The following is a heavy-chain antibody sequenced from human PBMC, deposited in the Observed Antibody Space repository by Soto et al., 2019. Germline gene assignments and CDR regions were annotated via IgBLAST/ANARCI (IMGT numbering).Heavy chain of an antibody. CDR1: GASITDNY. CDR2: VHYSGLA. D-gene: IGHD3-3*01. Sequence: QVQLQQSGPGLVRPSEALTLTCDVSGASITDNYWSWIRQPPGRGPEWIGYVHYSGLANYNPALMRRLTIEMETSKNRLFLKVDTVTAEDTAVYYCARALHYDFWGGRNWFDPWGQGILFTVSS. J-gene: IGHJ5*02. CDR3: ARALHYDFWGGRNWFDP. V-gene: IGHV4-59*01.